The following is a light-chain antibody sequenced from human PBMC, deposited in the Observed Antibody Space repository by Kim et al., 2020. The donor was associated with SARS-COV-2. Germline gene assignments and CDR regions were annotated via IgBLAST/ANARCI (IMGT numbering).Light chain of an antibody. J-gene: IGKJ4*01. V-gene: IGKV3-20*01. CDR2: DAS. CDR3: QQYGTLIT. Sequence: LSPGERAPLSCRDSQGVSRGSVAWYQRKPGQAPRLLIYDASTGATGIPDKFSGSGSGTDFTLTISRLEPEDSAVYLCQQYGTLITFGGGTKVDIK. CDR1: QGVSRGS.